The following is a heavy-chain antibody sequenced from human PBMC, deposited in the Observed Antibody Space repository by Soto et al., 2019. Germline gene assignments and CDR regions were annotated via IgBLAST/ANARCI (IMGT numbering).Heavy chain of an antibody. Sequence: ASVKVSCKASGYTFTGYYMHWVRQAPGQGLEWMGWINPNSGGTNYAQKFQGWVTMTRDTSISTAYMELSRLRSDDTAVYYCARGDFIAVAVPTYYGMDVWGQGTTVTVSS. V-gene: IGHV1-2*04. CDR1: GYTFTGYY. CDR2: INPNSGGT. J-gene: IGHJ6*02. CDR3: ARGDFIAVAVPTYYGMDV. D-gene: IGHD6-19*01.